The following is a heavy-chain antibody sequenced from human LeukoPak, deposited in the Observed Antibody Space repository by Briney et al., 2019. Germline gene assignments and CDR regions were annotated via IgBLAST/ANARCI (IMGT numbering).Heavy chain of an antibody. CDR3: ARDGDGAFDI. Sequence: GGSLRLSCAASGLTVSSNYMSWVRRAPGKGPEWVSVIYSGGSTYYADSVKGRFTISTDNAKITLYIQMNSLRAVDTAVYYCARDGDGAFDIWGQGTMVTVSS. CDR2: IYSGGST. V-gene: IGHV3-53*01. D-gene: IGHD7-27*01. J-gene: IGHJ3*02. CDR1: GLTVSSNY.